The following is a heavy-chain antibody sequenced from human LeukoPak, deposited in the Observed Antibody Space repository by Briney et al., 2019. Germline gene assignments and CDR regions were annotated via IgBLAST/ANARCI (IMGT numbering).Heavy chain of an antibody. CDR1: GGSISSGSYY. CDR3: ARGIVVVPALDYFDY. CDR2: IYTSGST. Sequence: PSETLSLTCTVSGGSISSGSYYWSWIRQPAGKGLEWIGRIYTSGSTNYNPSLKSRVTISVDTSKNQFSLKLSSVTAADTAVYYCARGIVVVPALDYFDYWGQGTLVTVSS. D-gene: IGHD2-2*01. V-gene: IGHV4-61*02. J-gene: IGHJ4*02.